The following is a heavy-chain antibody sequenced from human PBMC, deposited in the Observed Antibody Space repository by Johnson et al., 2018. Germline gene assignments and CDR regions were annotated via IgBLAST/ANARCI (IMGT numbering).Heavy chain of an antibody. CDR3: TSHRYYYDDINYYPWAFDI. V-gene: IGHV3-73*02. D-gene: IGHD3-22*01. Sequence: VQLQESGGGLVQPGGSLKLCCAASGFIFRGSAMHWVRQASGKGLEWVGRIRSKANSYATAYAASVQGRFTISRDDSKNTAFLQMNSLKTEDNAVYYCTSHRYYYDDINYYPWAFDIWGQGTMVTVSS. J-gene: IGHJ3*02. CDR2: IRSKANSYAT. CDR1: GFIFRGSA.